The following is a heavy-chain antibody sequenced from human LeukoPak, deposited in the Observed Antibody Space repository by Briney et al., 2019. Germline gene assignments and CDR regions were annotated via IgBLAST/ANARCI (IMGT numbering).Heavy chain of an antibody. Sequence: GGSLRLSCAASGFTFSDYYMSWIRQAPGKGLEWVSSISSSSNYIYYADSVKGRFTISRDNAKNSLYLQMNSVRAEDTAVYYCARGTSAGDYWGQGTLVTVSS. V-gene: IGHV3-11*06. CDR1: GFTFSDYY. CDR3: ARGTSAGDY. CDR2: ISSSSNYI. J-gene: IGHJ4*02.